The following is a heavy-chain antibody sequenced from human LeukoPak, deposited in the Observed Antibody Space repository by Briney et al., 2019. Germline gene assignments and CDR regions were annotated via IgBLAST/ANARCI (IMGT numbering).Heavy chain of an antibody. CDR3: ARGVTMIDY. V-gene: IGHV4-34*01. CDR2: INHSGST. CDR1: GGSFSGYY. Sequence: SETLSLTCAVYGGSFSGYYWSLIRQPPGKGLEWIGEINHSGSTNYNPSLKSRVTISVDTSKNQFSLKLSSVTAADTAVYYCARGVTMIDYWGQGTLVTVSS. D-gene: IGHD3-22*01. J-gene: IGHJ4*02.